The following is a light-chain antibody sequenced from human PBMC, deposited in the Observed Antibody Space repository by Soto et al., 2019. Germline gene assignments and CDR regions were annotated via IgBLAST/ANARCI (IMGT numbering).Light chain of an antibody. Sequence: QSVLTHPPSVSAAPGQTVTISCSGNSSNVGSHGVSWFQQLPGKAPKLLIYEDSQRPSGIPERFAGSKSGTSATLGITGLQTGDEADYYCGTWDSSLRALFGTGTKLTV. J-gene: IGLJ1*01. V-gene: IGLV1-51*02. CDR2: EDS. CDR3: GTWDSSLRAL. CDR1: SSNVGSHG.